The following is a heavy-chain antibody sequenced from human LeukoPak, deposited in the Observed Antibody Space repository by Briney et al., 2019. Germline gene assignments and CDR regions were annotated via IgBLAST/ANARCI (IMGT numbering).Heavy chain of an antibody. J-gene: IGHJ4*02. D-gene: IGHD6-13*01. CDR2: IKQDGSDK. V-gene: IGHV3-7*01. Sequence: GGSLRLSCAASGFTFNSYWMSWVRQAPGKRLVGVANIKQDGSDKYYVDSVKGRFTISRDNAKNSLYLQRSSVRAEDTAVYYCARDCKTGSSSGYVIPGFDYWGQGTLVTVSS. CDR3: ARDCKTGSSSGYVIPGFDY. CDR1: GFTFNSYW.